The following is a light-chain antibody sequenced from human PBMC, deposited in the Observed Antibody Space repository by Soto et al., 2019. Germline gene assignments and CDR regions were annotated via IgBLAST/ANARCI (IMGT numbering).Light chain of an antibody. CDR2: DVS. CDR1: SSDVGGYNY. V-gene: IGLV2-14*01. J-gene: IGLJ2*01. CDR3: SSYTSSSTLVV. Sequence: QSALTQPASVSGSPGQSITISCTGTSSDVGGYNYVSWYQQHPGKAPKLMIYDVSNRPSGVSNRFSGSKSGNXXXLTISGLQAEDEADYYCSSYTSSSTLVVFGGGTXXTVL.